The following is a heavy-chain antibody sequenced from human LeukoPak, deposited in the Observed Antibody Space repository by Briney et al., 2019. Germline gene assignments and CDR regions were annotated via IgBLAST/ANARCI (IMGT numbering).Heavy chain of an antibody. CDR1: GFSFDDYG. CDR2: INWNGGST. D-gene: IGHD3-22*01. V-gene: IGHV3-20*04. CDR3: AGYYYDSSRGFDP. Sequence: GGSLRLSCAASGFSFDDYGMNWVRQAPGKGLEWVCDINWNGGSTGYADSVKGRFTISRDNAKKSLYLQMNSLRAEDTALYYCAGYYYDSSRGFDPWGQGTLVTVSA. J-gene: IGHJ5*02.